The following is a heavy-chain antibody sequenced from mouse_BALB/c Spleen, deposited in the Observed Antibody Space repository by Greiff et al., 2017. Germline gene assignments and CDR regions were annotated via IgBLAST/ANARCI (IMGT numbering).Heavy chain of an antibody. D-gene: IGHD1-1*01. CDR3: ARESATTYYAMDY. CDR2: IWAGGST. J-gene: IGHJ4*01. V-gene: IGHV2-9*02. Sequence: VQGVESGPGLVAPSQSLSITCTVSGFSLTSYGVHWVRQPPGKGLEWLGVIWAGGSTNYNSALMSRLSISKDNSKSQVFLKMNSLQTDDTAMYYCARESATTYYAMDYWGQGTSVTVSS. CDR1: GFSLTSYG.